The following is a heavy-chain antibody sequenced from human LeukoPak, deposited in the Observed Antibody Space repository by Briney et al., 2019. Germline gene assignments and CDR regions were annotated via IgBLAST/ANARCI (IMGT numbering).Heavy chain of an antibody. V-gene: IGHV1-8*01. J-gene: IGHJ4*02. Sequence: GSVKGSCKASGYTLTSYDINWVRQATGQGLEWMGWMNPNSGNTGYAQKFQGRVTMTRNTSISTAYMELSSLRSEDTAVYYCARGYFDSSGYYYFDYWGQGTLVTVSS. CDR3: ARGYFDSSGYYYFDY. CDR1: GYTLTSYD. D-gene: IGHD3-22*01. CDR2: MNPNSGNT.